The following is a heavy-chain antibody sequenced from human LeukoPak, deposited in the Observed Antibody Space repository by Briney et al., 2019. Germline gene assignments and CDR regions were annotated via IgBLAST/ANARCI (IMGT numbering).Heavy chain of an antibody. V-gene: IGHV3-21*06. CDR2: ISSSSSYI. D-gene: IGHD3-9*01. CDR1: GFTFSSST. J-gene: IGHJ3*02. Sequence: GGSLRLSCAASGFTFSSSTMNWVRQAPGKGLEWVSSISSSSSYIYYADSVKGRFTISRDNAKNSLYLQMNSLRAEDTAVYYCVRDTYDILTGYYKWAFDIWGQGTMVTVSS. CDR3: VRDTYDILTGYYKWAFDI.